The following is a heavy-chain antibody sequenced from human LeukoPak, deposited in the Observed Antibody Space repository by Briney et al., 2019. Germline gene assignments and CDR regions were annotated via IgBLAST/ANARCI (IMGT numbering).Heavy chain of an antibody. Sequence: LSGGSLRLSCAASGFTVSSNYMSWVRQAPGKGLEWVSIIYSGGSTNYADSVKGRFTISRDNSKNTLYLRMSSLRAEATAVYYCAKGHIDSEWLYFDYWGRGTLVTVSS. CDR3: AKGHIDSEWLYFDY. D-gene: IGHD2-21*01. J-gene: IGHJ4*02. CDR2: IYSGGST. V-gene: IGHV3-53*01. CDR1: GFTVSSNY.